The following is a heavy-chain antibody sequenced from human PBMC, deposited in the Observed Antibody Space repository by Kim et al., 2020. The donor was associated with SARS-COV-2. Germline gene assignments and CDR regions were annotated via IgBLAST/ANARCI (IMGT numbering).Heavy chain of an antibody. Sequence: IITYNPSLKSRVTMSIEPSKNQFSLRLSSVTPADTAVYYCATWDKNWFDPWGQGTLVTVSS. V-gene: IGHV4-59*10. CDR2: II. CDR3: ATWDKNWFDP. J-gene: IGHJ5*02.